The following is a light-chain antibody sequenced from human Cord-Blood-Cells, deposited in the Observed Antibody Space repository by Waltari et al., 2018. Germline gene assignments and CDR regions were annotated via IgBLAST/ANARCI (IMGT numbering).Light chain of an antibody. CDR3: QRYGSSLL. Sequence: LTQQPAALPLLSRGRATISCSTSHRVSSSYLAWYQQKPGQAPRLLIYGASNSATGIPDRFSGSGSELAFTITSSRLEPEDVAVYYWQRYGSSLLFGGGTKVEIK. CDR2: GAS. CDR1: HRVSSSY. J-gene: IGKJ4*01. V-gene: IGKV3-20*01.